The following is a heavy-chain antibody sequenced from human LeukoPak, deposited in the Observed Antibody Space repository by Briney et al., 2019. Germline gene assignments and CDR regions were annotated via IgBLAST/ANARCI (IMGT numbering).Heavy chain of an antibody. V-gene: IGHV3-21*01. CDR1: GFTFSRYS. Sequence: PGGSLRLSCAASGFTFSRYSLSWVRQAPGKGLEWVSSISSSSSYIYYADSVKGRFTISRDNAKNSLYLQMNSLRAEDTAVYYCARGPFVVLMMYANPYYYYMDVWGKGTTVTVSS. CDR3: ARGPFVVLMMYANPYYYYMDV. J-gene: IGHJ6*03. D-gene: IGHD2-8*01. CDR2: ISSSSSYI.